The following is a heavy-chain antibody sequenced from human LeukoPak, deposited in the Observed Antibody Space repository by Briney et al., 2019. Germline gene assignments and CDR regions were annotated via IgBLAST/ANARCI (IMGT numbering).Heavy chain of an antibody. CDR1: GYSIRSGDY. V-gene: IGHV4-38-2*01. Sequence: PSETLSLTCAVSGYSIRSGDYWGWIRQSPGKGLEWIGSIYHSGSTHYNPSLKSRVTISVDTSKNQFSLMLSSVTAADTAVYYCERNRSLTTTPGFDHWGQGTLVTVSS. CDR3: ERNRSLTTTPGFDH. D-gene: IGHD4-11*01. J-gene: IGHJ4*02. CDR2: IYHSGST.